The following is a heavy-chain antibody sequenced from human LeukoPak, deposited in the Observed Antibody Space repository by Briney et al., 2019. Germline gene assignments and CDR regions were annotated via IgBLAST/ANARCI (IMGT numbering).Heavy chain of an antibody. J-gene: IGHJ6*02. CDR3: ARGFIETYCSSTSCYPEKYYYYYGMDV. V-gene: IGHV4-34*01. CDR2: INHSGST. Sequence: SETLSLTCTVSGGSISSYYWSWIRQPPGKGLEWIGEINHSGSTNYNPSLKSRVTISVDTSKNQFSLKLSSVTAADTAVYYCARGFIETYCSSTSCYPEKYYYYYGMDVWGQGTTVTVSS. D-gene: IGHD2-2*01. CDR1: GGSISSYY.